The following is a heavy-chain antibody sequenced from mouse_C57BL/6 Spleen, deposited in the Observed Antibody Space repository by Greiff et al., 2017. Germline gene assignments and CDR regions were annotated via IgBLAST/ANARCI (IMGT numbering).Heavy chain of an antibody. CDR1: GYTFTSYW. CDR3: ARDWDAFDY. V-gene: IGHV1-52*01. J-gene: IGHJ2*01. D-gene: IGHD4-1*01. Sequence: VQLQQPGAELVRPGSSVKLSCKASGYTFTSYWLHWVKQRPIQGLEWIGNIDPSDSEPHYNRKFKDKAILTVDKSSSTAYMQLSSLTSEDSAVYYCARDWDAFDYWGQGTTLTVSS. CDR2: IDPSDSEP.